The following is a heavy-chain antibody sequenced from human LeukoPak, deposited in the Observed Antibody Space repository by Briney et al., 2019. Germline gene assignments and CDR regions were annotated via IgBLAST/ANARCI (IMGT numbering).Heavy chain of an antibody. Sequence: PGGSLRLSCAASGFTFSSYGMHWVRQAPGKGLEWVAVIWYDGSNKYYADSVKGRFTISRDNSKNTLYLQMNSLRAEDTAVYYCARHQRSVMITFGGVIVNGYFDYWGQGTLVTVSS. D-gene: IGHD3-16*02. CDR3: ARHQRSVMITFGGVIVNGYFDY. CDR2: IWYDGSNK. V-gene: IGHV3-33*01. CDR1: GFTFSSYG. J-gene: IGHJ4*02.